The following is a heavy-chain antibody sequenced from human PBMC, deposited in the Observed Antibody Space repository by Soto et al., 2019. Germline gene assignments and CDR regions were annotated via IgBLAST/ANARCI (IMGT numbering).Heavy chain of an antibody. V-gene: IGHV3-23*01. CDR1: GFTVSSYA. CDR3: AKVPGEDYYDSSGYYYGTLGY. J-gene: IGHJ4*02. CDR2: ISGSGVST. D-gene: IGHD3-22*01. Sequence: EVQLLESGGGLVQPGGSLRLSCAASGFTVSSYAMSWVRQAPGKGLEWVSAISGSGVSTYYADSVKGRFTISRDNSKNTLYLQMNSLRAEETGVYYCAKVPGEDYYDSSGYYYGTLGYWGQGTLVTVSS.